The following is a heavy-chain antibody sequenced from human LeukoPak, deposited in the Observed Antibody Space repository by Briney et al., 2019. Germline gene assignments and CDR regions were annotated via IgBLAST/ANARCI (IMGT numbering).Heavy chain of an antibody. CDR3: ARDQYGSTDY. V-gene: IGHV3-74*01. D-gene: IGHD3-10*01. CDR2: ISRDGSNI. J-gene: IGHJ4*02. Sequence: GGSLRLSCAASGFTFSSNWMHWVRQAPGKGLVGVSRISRDGSNIRYADSVKGRFTTSRDNAKNTLYLQMDSLRAEDTAVYYCARDQYGSTDYWGQGTLVTVSS. CDR1: GFTFSSNW.